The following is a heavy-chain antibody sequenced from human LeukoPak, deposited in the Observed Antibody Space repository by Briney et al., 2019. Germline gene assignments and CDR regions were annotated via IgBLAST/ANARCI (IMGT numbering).Heavy chain of an antibody. CDR3: AIDPNWGVDY. CDR2: IGISGGGI. D-gene: IGHD7-27*01. J-gene: IGHJ4*02. Sequence: PGGSLRLSCAASGFTFSYYTMYWVRRAPGKGLEWVSIIGISGGGIHYADSVKGRFTISRDNSKNTLYLQMNSLRAEDTAVYYCAIDPNWGVDYWGQGVLVTVSS. CDR1: GFTFSYYT. V-gene: IGHV3-23*01.